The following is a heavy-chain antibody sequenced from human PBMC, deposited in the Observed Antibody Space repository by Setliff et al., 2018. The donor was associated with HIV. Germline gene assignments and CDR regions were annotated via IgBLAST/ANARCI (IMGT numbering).Heavy chain of an antibody. J-gene: IGHJ4*02. V-gene: IGHV4-59*12. D-gene: IGHD3-16*01. CDR3: ARGRYYREISDSLFDF. Sequence: PSETLSLTCTVSGGSISTYYWSWIRQHPGKGLEWIGYMYHSGSTHYNPSLKSRVTISVDTSKKQLSLKLSSVTAADTAVYYCARGRYYREISDSLFDFWGQGTLVTVSS. CDR2: MYHSGST. CDR1: GGSISTYY.